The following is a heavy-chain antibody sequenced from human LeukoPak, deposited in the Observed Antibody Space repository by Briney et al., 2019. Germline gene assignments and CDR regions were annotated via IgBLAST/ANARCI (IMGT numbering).Heavy chain of an antibody. D-gene: IGHD6-19*01. CDR3: ARDGKSVAGAIYYYGIDV. Sequence: GGSLRLSCAASGFTLSDYYMSWIRQAPGKGLEWVSYIGGSSSHTDYADSVKGRFTVSRDKAKNSLYLQMSSLRDEDTAVYYCARDGKSVAGAIYYYGIDVWGQGTTVTVSS. CDR2: IGGSSSHT. J-gene: IGHJ6*02. CDR1: GFTLSDYY. V-gene: IGHV3-11*05.